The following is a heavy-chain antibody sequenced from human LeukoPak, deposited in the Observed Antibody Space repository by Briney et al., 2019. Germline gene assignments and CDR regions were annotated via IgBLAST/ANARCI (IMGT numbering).Heavy chain of an antibody. CDR1: GFTFSSYA. CDR3: AIIDDYGDYGGY. D-gene: IGHD4-17*01. CDR2: ISGSGGST. V-gene: IGHV3-23*01. Sequence: GGSLRLSCAASGFTFSSYAMSWVRQAPGEGLVWVSAISGSGGSTYYADSVKGRFTISRDNSKNTLYLQMNSLRAEDTAVYYCAIIDDYGDYGGYWGQGTLVTVSS. J-gene: IGHJ4*02.